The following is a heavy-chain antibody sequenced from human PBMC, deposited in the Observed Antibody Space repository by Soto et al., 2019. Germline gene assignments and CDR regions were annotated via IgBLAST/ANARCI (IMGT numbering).Heavy chain of an antibody. CDR3: ARSGGYSPACYPYYYYVDV. D-gene: IGHD2-21*02. J-gene: IGHJ6*03. CDR1: GFNVNNFA. Sequence: EVQLLESGGGLVQPGGSLRLSCAASGFNVNNFAFNWVLQAPGMGLEWVSTVTVTGETTYYADSVRGRFTISRDNSRSTLFLQMHSLRAEDTAVYYCARSGGYSPACYPYYYYVDVWGKGTTVTVSS. CDR2: VTVTGETT. V-gene: IGHV3-23*01.